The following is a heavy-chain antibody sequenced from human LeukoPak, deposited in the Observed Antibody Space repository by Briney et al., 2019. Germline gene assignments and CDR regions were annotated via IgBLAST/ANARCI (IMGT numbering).Heavy chain of an antibody. D-gene: IGHD6-13*01. CDR2: INPNSGGT. J-gene: IGHJ6*03. CDR1: GYTFTSYG. CDR3: ARDKVAAAGLQADDYYYYYMDV. V-gene: IGHV1-2*02. Sequence: GASVKVSCKASGYTFTSYGISWVRQAPGQGLEWMGWINPNSGGTNYAQKFQGRVTVTRDTSIRTAYMELSRLRSDDTAIYYCARDKVAAAGLQADDYYYYYMDVWGKGTTVTVSS.